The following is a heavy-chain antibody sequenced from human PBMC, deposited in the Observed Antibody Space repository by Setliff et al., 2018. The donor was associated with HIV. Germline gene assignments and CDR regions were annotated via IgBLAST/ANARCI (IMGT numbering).Heavy chain of an antibody. CDR3: ARPGDGYNGGADY. J-gene: IGHJ4*02. CDR1: GGSISNYY. Sequence: SETLSLTCTVFGGSISNYYWSWIRQPPGKGLEWIGYIYTSGSTNYNPSLKSRVTISVDTSKNQFSLKLSSVTAADTAVYYCARPGDGYNGGADYWGQGTLVTVSS. V-gene: IGHV4-4*09. D-gene: IGHD5-12*01. CDR2: IYTSGST.